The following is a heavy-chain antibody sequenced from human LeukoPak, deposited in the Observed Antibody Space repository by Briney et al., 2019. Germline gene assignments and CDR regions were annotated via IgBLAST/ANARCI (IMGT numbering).Heavy chain of an antibody. V-gene: IGHV3-23*01. Sequence: GGSLRLSCAASGFTFSSYAMSWVRQAPGKGLEWVSAISGSGGSTYYADSVKGRFTISRDNSKNTLYLQMNSLRAEDTAVYYCARDPRAYYYYMDVWGKGTTVTVSS. CDR3: ARDPRAYYYYMDV. J-gene: IGHJ6*03. CDR2: ISGSGGST. CDR1: GFTFSSYA.